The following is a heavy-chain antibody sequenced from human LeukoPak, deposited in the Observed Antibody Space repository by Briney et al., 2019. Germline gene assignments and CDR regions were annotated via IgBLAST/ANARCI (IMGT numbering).Heavy chain of an antibody. CDR2: ISSSSSYI. CDR1: GFTFSSYS. V-gene: IGHV3-21*01. J-gene: IGHJ4*02. Sequence: GGSLRLSCAASGFTFSSYSMNWVRQAPGKGLEWVSSISSSSSYIYYADSVKGRFTISRDNAKNSLYLQMNSLRAEDTAVYYCAREGIAAAAGFDYWGQGTLVTVSS. CDR3: AREGIAAAAGFDY. D-gene: IGHD6-13*01.